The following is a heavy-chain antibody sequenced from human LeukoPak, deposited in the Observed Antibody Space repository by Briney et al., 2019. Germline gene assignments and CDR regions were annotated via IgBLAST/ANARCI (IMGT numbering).Heavy chain of an antibody. CDR2: MNPNSGNT. V-gene: IGHV1-8*01. Sequence: ASVKVSCKASGYTFTSYDINWVRQATGQGLEWMGWMNPNSGNTGYAQKFQGRVTMTRNTSISTAYMELSSLRSEDTAVYYCARAGSILTGFFFQGLGDYYYYGMDVWGQGTTVTVSS. CDR1: GYTFTSYD. CDR3: ARAGSILTGFFFQGLGDYYYYGMDV. D-gene: IGHD3-9*01. J-gene: IGHJ6*02.